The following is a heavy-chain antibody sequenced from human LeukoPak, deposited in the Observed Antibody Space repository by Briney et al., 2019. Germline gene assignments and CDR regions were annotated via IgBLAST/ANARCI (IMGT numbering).Heavy chain of an antibody. V-gene: IGHV3-23*01. CDR3: AKDYSRWRGFDPGDHFDF. Sequence: QAGGSLRLSCAASGFTFSSYAMSWVRQAPGKGLEWVSGIVESGGSTFYADPVKGRFTISRDNSRNTLYLQMKSLRAEDTALYYCAKDYSRWRGFDPGDHFDFWGQGTLVTVSS. J-gene: IGHJ4*02. D-gene: IGHD4-11*01. CDR1: GFTFSSYA. CDR2: IVESGGST.